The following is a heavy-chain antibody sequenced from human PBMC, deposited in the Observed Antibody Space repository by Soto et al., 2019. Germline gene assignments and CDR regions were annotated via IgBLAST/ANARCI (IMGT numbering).Heavy chain of an antibody. CDR3: ARRLYCSGGSCYDFDY. CDR1: GGSISSSSYY. CDR2: IYYSGST. D-gene: IGHD2-15*01. J-gene: IGHJ4*02. Sequence: SETLSLTCTVSGGSISSSSYYWGWIRQPPGKGLEWIGSIYYSGSTYYNPSLKSRVTISVDTSKNQFSLKLSSVTAADTAVYYCARRLYCSGGSCYDFDYWGQGTLVTVSS. V-gene: IGHV4-39*01.